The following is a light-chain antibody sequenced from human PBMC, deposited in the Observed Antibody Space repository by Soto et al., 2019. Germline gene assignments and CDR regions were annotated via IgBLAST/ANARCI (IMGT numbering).Light chain of an antibody. J-gene: IGKJ1*01. CDR2: GAS. CDR1: HSDSCI. Sequence: EIVMTQPPATLSVSPGEIATLSCISSHSDSCILACYQQKPGQAPRLLIYGASPRATGIPARFSGSGSGTELTLTISSLQAEDFAVYYCQQYNNWPRTFGQGTKVDIK. V-gene: IGKV3-15*01. CDR3: QQYNNWPRT.